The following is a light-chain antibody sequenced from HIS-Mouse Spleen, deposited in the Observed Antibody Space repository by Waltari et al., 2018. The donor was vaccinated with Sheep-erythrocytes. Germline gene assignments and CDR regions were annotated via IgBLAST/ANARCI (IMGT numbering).Light chain of an antibody. CDR1: SSDVGSYNL. V-gene: IGLV2-23*01. CDR2: EGS. Sequence: QSALTQPASVSGSPGQSITISCTGTSSDVGSYNLVSWYQQHQGKAPKLMIYEGSKRPSGVSNRCSGSKAGNTASLTISGLQAEDEADYYCCSYAGGSTPWVFGGGTKLTVL. CDR3: CSYAGGSTPWV. J-gene: IGLJ3*02.